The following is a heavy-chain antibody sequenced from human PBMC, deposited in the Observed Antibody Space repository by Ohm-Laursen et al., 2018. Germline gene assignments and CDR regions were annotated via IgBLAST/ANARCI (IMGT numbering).Heavy chain of an antibody. CDR3: ATGYTGSNTYYFDY. CDR2: INWSSGNI. V-gene: IGHV3-9*01. J-gene: IGHJ4*02. D-gene: IGHD3-16*01. Sequence: SLRLSCAAPGFTFDEYAMHWVRQVPGKGLEWVSGINWSSGNIDYADSVKGRFTISRDNAKNSLYLQMNSLRAEDTALYYCATGYTGSNTYYFDYWGQGTLVTVSS. CDR1: GFTFDEYA.